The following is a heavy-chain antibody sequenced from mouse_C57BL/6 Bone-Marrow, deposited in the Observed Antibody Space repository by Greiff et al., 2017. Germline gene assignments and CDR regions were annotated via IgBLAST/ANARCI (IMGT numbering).Heavy chain of an antibody. Sequence: EVKVVESGGGLVKPGGSLKLSCAASGFTFSDYGMHWVRQAPEKGLEWVAYISSGSSTIYYADTVKGRFTISRDNAKNTLFLQMTSLRSEDTAMYYCARHDYGGFAYWGQGTLVTVSA. V-gene: IGHV5-17*01. CDR2: ISSGSSTI. CDR1: GFTFSDYG. CDR3: ARHDYGGFAY. J-gene: IGHJ3*01. D-gene: IGHD2-4*01.